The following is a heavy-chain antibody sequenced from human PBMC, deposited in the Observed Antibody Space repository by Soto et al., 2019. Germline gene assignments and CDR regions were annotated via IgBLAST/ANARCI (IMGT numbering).Heavy chain of an antibody. CDR1: GFTFSSYW. CDR2: IKQDGSEK. D-gene: IGHD4-4*01. CDR3: ARDSTVTTVYYYYYYYMDV. V-gene: IGHV3-7*01. J-gene: IGHJ6*03. Sequence: PGGSLRLSCAASGFTFSSYWMSWVRQAPGKGLEWVANIKQDGSEKYYVDSVKGRFTISRDNAKNSLYLQMNSLRAEDTAVYYCARDSTVTTVYYYYYYYMDVWGKGTTVTVSS.